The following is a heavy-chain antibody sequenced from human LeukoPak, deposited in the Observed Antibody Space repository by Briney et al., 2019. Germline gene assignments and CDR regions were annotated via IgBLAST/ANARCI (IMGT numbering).Heavy chain of an antibody. Sequence: SETLSPTCTVSGGSVSSGSCYWTWIRQPPGKGLEWIGYVYYSGNTNYSPSLKSRVTISVDTSKNQFSLKLTSVTAADTAVYYCARRSVGGGERFDYWGQGTLVTVSS. D-gene: IGHD3-16*01. CDR3: ARRSVGGGERFDY. CDR2: VYYSGNT. CDR1: GGSVSSGSCY. J-gene: IGHJ4*02. V-gene: IGHV4-61*01.